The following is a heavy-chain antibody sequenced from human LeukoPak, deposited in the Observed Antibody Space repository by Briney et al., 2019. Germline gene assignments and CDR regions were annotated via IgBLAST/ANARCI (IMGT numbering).Heavy chain of an antibody. CDR3: ARERRGVAAATDRSFDY. Sequence: SDTLSLTCTVSGGSISSYYGNWIRQPPGKGLEWIGYIYYSGSTNYNPSLKSRVTISVDTSKNQFSLKLRSVTAADTAVYFCARERRGVAAATDRSFDYWGQGTLVTVSS. J-gene: IGHJ4*02. V-gene: IGHV4-59*01. CDR1: GGSISSYY. CDR2: IYYSGST. D-gene: IGHD2-15*01.